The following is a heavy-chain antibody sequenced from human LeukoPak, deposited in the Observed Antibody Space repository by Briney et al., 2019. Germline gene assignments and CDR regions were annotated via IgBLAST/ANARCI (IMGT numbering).Heavy chain of an antibody. CDR2: IIPILGIA. D-gene: IGHD3-22*01. CDR3: ARDPRYYDSSGYLEEVDY. Sequence: SVKVSCKASGYTFASYGISWVRQAPGQGLEWMGRIIPILGIANYAQKFQGRVTITADKSTSTAYMELSSLRCEDTAVYYCARDPRYYDSSGYLEEVDYWGQGTLVTGSS. V-gene: IGHV1-69*04. J-gene: IGHJ4*01. CDR1: GYTFASYG.